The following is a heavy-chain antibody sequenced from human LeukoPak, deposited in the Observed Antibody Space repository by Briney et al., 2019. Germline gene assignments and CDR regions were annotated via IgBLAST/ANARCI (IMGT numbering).Heavy chain of an antibody. CDR3: ARGRWLQPFDY. Sequence: PSETLSLTCAVYGGSFSGYYWSWIRQPPGKGLEWIGEINHSGSTYYNPSLKSRVTISVDTSKAQLSLKLSSVTAADTAVYYCARGRWLQPFDYWGQGTLVTVSS. CDR1: GGSFSGYY. J-gene: IGHJ4*02. D-gene: IGHD5-24*01. V-gene: IGHV4-34*01. CDR2: INHSGST.